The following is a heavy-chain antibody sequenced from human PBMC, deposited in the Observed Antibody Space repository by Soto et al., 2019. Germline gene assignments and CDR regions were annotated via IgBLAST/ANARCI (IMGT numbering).Heavy chain of an antibody. V-gene: IGHV4-59*01. Sequence: SETLSLTCTVSGGSISSYFWSWIRQPPGKGLEWIGYIYYTGSTNYNPSLKSRVTISADTSKNQFSLKLSSATAADTAVYYCARDAPAASYFDYWGQGTLVTVSS. CDR3: ARDAPAASYFDY. CDR1: GGSISSYF. J-gene: IGHJ4*02. D-gene: IGHD2-2*01. CDR2: IYYTGST.